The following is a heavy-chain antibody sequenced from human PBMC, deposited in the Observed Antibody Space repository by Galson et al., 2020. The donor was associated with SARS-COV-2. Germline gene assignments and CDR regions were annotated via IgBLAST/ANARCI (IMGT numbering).Heavy chain of an antibody. CDR3: ARQRYCSGGSCDLGAFDI. J-gene: IGHJ3*02. CDR2: IYPGDSDT. D-gene: IGHD2-15*01. CDR1: GYSFTSYW. Sequence: GESLKISCKGSGYSFTSYWIGWVRQMPGKGLEWMGIIYPGDSDTRYSPSFQGQVTISADKSISTAYLQWSSLKASDTAMYYCARQRYCSGGSCDLGAFDIWGQGTMVTVSS. V-gene: IGHV5-51*01.